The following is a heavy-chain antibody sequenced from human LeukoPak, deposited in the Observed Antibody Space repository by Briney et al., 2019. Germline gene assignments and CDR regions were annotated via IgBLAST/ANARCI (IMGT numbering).Heavy chain of an antibody. D-gene: IGHD3-22*01. Sequence: ASVKVSCKASGYTFTSYYIHWVRQAAGHGLVWMGIIYPSGGGSSYAQKFQGRVTMTRDTSTSTVYMELSSLTSEDTAVYYYARAYSGYSIDFWGQGTLVTVSS. J-gene: IGHJ4*02. CDR3: ARAYSGYSIDF. V-gene: IGHV1-46*01. CDR1: GYTFTSYY. CDR2: IYPSGGGS.